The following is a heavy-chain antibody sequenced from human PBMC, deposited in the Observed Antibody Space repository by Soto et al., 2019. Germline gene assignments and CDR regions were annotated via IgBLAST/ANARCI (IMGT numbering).Heavy chain of an antibody. CDR3: ARDRGSSALDS. CDR1: GYTFTSYG. J-gene: IGHJ4*02. Sequence: QVQLVQSVAEVKKPGASVKVSCKASGYTFTSYGISWVRQAPGQGLEWMGCISAYNGNTNFEQKLQGRVTMTTDTSSSTSYMEVRSLRSDDTAVDYCARDRGSSALDSWGQGSLVTVSS. CDR2: ISAYNGNT. V-gene: IGHV1-18*01. D-gene: IGHD1-26*01.